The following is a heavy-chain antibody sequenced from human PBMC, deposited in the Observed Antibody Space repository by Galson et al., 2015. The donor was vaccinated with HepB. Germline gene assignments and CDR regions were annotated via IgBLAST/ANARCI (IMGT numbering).Heavy chain of an antibody. CDR1: GDSITSGHW. V-gene: IGHV4-4*02. D-gene: IGHD3-16*01. CDR2: VYHSGTA. J-gene: IGHJ6*03. Sequence: TLSLTCAVSGDSITSGHWWSWVRQSPGKGLEWIGEVYHSGTANYNPSLQSRVAISVDKSKNEFTLNVRPVTAADTAVYYCARVGGDLLQGRGYYYYMDVWGNGITVTVSS. CDR3: ARVGGDLLQGRGYYYYMDV.